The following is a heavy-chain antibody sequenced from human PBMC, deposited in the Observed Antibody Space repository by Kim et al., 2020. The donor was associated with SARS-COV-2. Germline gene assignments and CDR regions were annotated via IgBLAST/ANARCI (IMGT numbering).Heavy chain of an antibody. V-gene: IGHV3-7*04. CDR1: GFTFRNYW. CDR3: ARGWNSPGY. CDR2: INQDLSEK. D-gene: IGHD1-7*01. Sequence: GSLRLSCAASGFTFRNYWMSWVRQAPGKGLEWVANINQDLSEKYYVDSVRGRFTISRDNTKNSLYLQMNSLRAEDTAVYYCARGWNSPGYWGQGTLVTVSS. J-gene: IGHJ4*02.